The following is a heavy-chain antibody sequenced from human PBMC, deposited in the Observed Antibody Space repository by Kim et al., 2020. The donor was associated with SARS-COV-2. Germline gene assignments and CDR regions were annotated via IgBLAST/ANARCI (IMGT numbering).Heavy chain of an antibody. D-gene: IGHD3-10*01. CDR3: ARGDYGSIDY. Sequence: GGSLRLSCAASGFTFSSYAMHWVRQAPGKGLEWVAVISYDGRNKYYADSVKGRFTISRDNSKNTLYLQMNSLRAEDTAVYYCARGDYGSIDYWGQGTLVTVSS. J-gene: IGHJ4*02. CDR2: ISYDGRNK. CDR1: GFTFSSYA. V-gene: IGHV3-30*04.